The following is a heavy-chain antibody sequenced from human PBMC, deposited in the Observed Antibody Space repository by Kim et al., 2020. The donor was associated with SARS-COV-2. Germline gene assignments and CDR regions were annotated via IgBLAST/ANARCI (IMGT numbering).Heavy chain of an antibody. CDR1: GFTLRTYA. D-gene: IGHD3-10*01. V-gene: IGHV3-23*03. Sequence: GGSLRLSCAASGFTLRTYAMSWVRQAPGKGLEWVSIMYSGGDKTKYLDSVKGRFTFSRDNSRNTLYLQMNSLRAEDTGIYYCAKGTRAQATRGVISLDY. J-gene: IGHJ4*01. CDR2: MYSGGDKT. CDR3: AKGTRAQATRGVISLDY.